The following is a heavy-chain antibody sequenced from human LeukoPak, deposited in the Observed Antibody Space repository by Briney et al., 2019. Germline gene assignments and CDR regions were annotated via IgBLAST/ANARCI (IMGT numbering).Heavy chain of an antibody. V-gene: IGHV3-23*01. D-gene: IGHD4-17*01. CDR1: GFTFSNYA. CDR3: ATDPGYGDYVSWFDP. Sequence: GGSLRLSCAASGFTFSNYAMSWVHQAPGKGLECVSAISDSGDKTDYADSVRGRFTIYRDNSKDTLYLQMNSLGAADTAVYYCATDPGYGDYVSWFDPWGQGTLVTVSS. J-gene: IGHJ5*02. CDR2: ISDSGDKT.